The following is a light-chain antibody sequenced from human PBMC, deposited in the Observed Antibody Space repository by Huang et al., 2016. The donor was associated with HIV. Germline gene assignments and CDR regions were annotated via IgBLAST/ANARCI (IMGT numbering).Light chain of an antibody. CDR3: QHYNNWPPWT. CDR2: GAS. V-gene: IGKV3D-15*01. J-gene: IGKJ1*01. Sequence: EIVMTQSLATLSVSPGERATLSCRASQGVSNNIGWYQQKPGQTPRLLIHGASTRATGIPAKFSGRGSGTDFTLTITSLQPEDSAVYYCQHYNNWPPWTFGPGTQVEI. CDR1: QGVSNN.